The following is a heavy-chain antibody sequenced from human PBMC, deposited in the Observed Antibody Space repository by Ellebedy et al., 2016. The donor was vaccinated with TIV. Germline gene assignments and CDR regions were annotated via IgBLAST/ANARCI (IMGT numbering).Heavy chain of an antibody. D-gene: IGHD4-11*01. J-gene: IGHJ4*02. CDR2: INHSGSA. V-gene: IGHV4-34*01. CDR1: GGSFSEYH. CDR3: ARVVDYSKNPIPFDY. Sequence: SETLSLXXAVYGGSFSEYHWSWIRQFPGKGLEWIGEINHSGSANYSPSLKSRVTISVDTSKNQFSLKLSSVTAADTALYYCARVVDYSKNPIPFDYWGQGTLVTVSS.